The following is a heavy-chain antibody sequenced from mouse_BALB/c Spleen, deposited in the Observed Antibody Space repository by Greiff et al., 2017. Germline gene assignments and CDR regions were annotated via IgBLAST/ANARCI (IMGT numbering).Heavy chain of an antibody. CDR1: GFTFTDYY. J-gene: IGHJ3*01. CDR3: ARDIQYYGYGFAY. D-gene: IGHD1-2*01. CDR2: IRNKANGYTT. V-gene: IGHV7-3*02. Sequence: EVKLMESGGGLVQPGGSLRLSCATSGFTFTDYYMSWVRQPPGKALEWLGFIRNKANGYTTEYSASVKGRFTISRDNSQSILYLQMNTLGAEDNATYKCARDIQYYGYGFAYWGQGTLVTVSA.